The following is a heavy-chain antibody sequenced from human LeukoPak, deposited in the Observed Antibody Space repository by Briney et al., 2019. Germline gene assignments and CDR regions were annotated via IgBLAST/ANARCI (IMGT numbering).Heavy chain of an antibody. V-gene: IGHV3-7*01. CDR3: AKGGSYPIDY. J-gene: IGHJ4*02. D-gene: IGHD1-26*01. Sequence: PGGSLRLSCAASGFVFSGYWMSWVRQAPGKGLEWVANINEDGSKKHYLDSVEGRFTISRDNAKNTLYLQMNSLRAEDTAVYYCAKGGSYPIDYWGQGALVTVSS. CDR2: INEDGSKK. CDR1: GFVFSGYW.